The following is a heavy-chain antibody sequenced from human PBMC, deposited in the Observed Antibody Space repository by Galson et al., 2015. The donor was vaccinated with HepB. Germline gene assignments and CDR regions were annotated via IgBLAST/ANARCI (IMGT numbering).Heavy chain of an antibody. CDR3: TRQFREFDY. J-gene: IGHJ4*02. CDR1: GFTFSGSA. Sequence: SLRLSCAASGFTFSGSAMHWVRQASGKGLEWVGRIRSKANSYATAYAASVKGRFTISRDDSKNTAYLQVNSLKTEDTAVYYCTRQFREFDYWGQGTLVTVSS. CDR2: IRSKANSYAT. V-gene: IGHV3-73*01.